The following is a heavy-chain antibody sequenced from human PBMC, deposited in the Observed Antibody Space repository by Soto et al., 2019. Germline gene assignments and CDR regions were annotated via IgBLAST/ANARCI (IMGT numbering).Heavy chain of an antibody. D-gene: IGHD4-17*01. CDR3: SKDRWTTVTTFVSDY. V-gene: IGHV3-30*18. Sequence: PGGSLRLSCAASGFTFSSYGMHWVRQAPGKGLEWVAVISYDGSNKYYADSVKGRFTISRDNSENTLYLQMNSLRAEDTAVYYWSKDRWTTVTTFVSDYWGQGTLVTGSS. CDR1: GFTFSSYG. CDR2: ISYDGSNK. J-gene: IGHJ4*02.